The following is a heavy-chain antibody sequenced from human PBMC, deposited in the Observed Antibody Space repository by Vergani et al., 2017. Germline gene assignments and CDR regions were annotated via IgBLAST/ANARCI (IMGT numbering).Heavy chain of an antibody. Sequence: EVQLLESGGGLVQPGGSLRLSCAASGFTFSSYAMSWVRQAPGKGLEWVSAISGSGGSTYYADSVKGRFTISRDNSKNTLYLQMNSLRAEDTAVYYCARVRPPSYIWGSHRYGLDYWGQGTLVTVSS. V-gene: IGHV3-23*01. D-gene: IGHD3-16*02. J-gene: IGHJ4*02. CDR2: ISGSGGST. CDR3: ARVRPPSYIWGSHRYGLDY. CDR1: GFTFSSYA.